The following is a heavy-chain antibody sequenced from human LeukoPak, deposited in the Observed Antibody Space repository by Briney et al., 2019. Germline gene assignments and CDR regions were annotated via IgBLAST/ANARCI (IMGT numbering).Heavy chain of an antibody. CDR3: ARGFRLGHGEIDY. CDR1: GGTFSSYA. CDR2: ITPIFGTA. V-gene: IGHV1-69*13. D-gene: IGHD4-17*01. Sequence: SVKVSCKASGGTFSSYAISWVRQAPGQGLEWMGGITPIFGTANYAQKFQGRVTITADESTSTAYMELSSLRSEDTAVYYCARGFRLGHGEIDYWGQGTLVTVSS. J-gene: IGHJ4*02.